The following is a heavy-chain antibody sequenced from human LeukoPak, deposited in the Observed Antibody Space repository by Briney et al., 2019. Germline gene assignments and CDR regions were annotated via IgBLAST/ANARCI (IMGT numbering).Heavy chain of an antibody. V-gene: IGHV3-23*01. CDR1: GFTFSSYG. D-gene: IGHD3-9*01. J-gene: IGHJ4*02. CDR2: ISGSGGST. CDR3: ASGGGYYDILTGYYP. Sequence: GGTLRLSCAASGFTFSSYGMSWVRQAPGKGLEWVSAISGSGGSTYYADSVKGRFTISRDNSKNTLYLQMNSLRAEDTAVYYCASGGGYYDILTGYYPWGQGTLVTVSS.